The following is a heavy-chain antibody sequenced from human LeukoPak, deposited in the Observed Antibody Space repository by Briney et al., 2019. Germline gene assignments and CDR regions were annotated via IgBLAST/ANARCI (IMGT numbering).Heavy chain of an antibody. CDR2: ISGSGGST. J-gene: IGHJ4*02. V-gene: IGHV3-23*01. Sequence: GGSLRLSCAASGFTFSSYGMSWVRQAPGKGLEWVSAISGSGGSTYYADSVKGRFTISRDDSKSIAYLQMNSLKTEDTAVYYCTRVLLWFGEFPGLDYWGQGTLVTVSS. CDR3: TRVLLWFGEFPGLDY. CDR1: GFTFSSYG. D-gene: IGHD3-10*01.